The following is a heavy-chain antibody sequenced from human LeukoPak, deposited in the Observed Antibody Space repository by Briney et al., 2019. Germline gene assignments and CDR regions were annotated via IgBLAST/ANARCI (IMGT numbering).Heavy chain of an antibody. CDR2: IHRSGSP. CDR3: AREILGGFNPGAY. D-gene: IGHD1-14*01. V-gene: IGHV4-4*02. CDR1: LDSTTSNF. Sequence: PSETLSLTCTVSLDSTTSNFWSWVRQPLGKGLEWIGEIHRSGSPNYNPSLQSRVTISIDRSRNQIVLELSSVTAADTAVYYCAREILGGFNPGAYWGQGILVTVSS. J-gene: IGHJ4*02.